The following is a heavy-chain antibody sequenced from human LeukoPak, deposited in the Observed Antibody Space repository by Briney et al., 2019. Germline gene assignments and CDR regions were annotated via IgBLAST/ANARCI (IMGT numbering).Heavy chain of an antibody. CDR3: ARCLRGYSCGPNDY. Sequence: SETLSLTCTVSGGSISSSTYYWGWIRQPPGKGLEWIGYIYYSGSTNYNPSLKSRVTISVDTSKNQFSLKLSSVTAADTAVYYCARCLRGYSCGPNDYWGQGTLVTVSS. J-gene: IGHJ4*02. V-gene: IGHV4-61*05. D-gene: IGHD5-18*01. CDR1: GGSISSSTYY. CDR2: IYYSGST.